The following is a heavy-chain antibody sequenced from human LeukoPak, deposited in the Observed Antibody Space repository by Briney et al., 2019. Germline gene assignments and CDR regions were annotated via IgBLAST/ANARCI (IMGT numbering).Heavy chain of an antibody. V-gene: IGHV4-59*01. Sequence: SETLSLTCTVSGGSISSYYWSWIRQPPGKGLEWIGYFYYSGSTNYNPSLKSRVTISVDTSKNQFSLKLSSVTAADTAVYYCARDRGYDSSGYYYGSDAFDIWGQGTMVTVSS. D-gene: IGHD3-22*01. CDR2: FYYSGST. CDR3: ARDRGYDSSGYYYGSDAFDI. CDR1: GGSISSYY. J-gene: IGHJ3*02.